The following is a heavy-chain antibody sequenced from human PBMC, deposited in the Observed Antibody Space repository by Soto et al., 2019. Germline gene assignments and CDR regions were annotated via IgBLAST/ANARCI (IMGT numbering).Heavy chain of an antibody. V-gene: IGHV4-59*08. CDR3: ARHVILPNVIWSGYLYFDY. Sequence: SETLSLTCTVCGGSISIYNWSWIRQPPGKGLEWIGYIYYSGSTNYNPSLKSRVTISVDTSKNQFSLKLSSVTAADTAVYYCARHVILPNVIWSGYLYFDYWGQGTLVTVSS. CDR1: GGSISIYN. J-gene: IGHJ4*02. D-gene: IGHD3-3*01. CDR2: IYYSGST.